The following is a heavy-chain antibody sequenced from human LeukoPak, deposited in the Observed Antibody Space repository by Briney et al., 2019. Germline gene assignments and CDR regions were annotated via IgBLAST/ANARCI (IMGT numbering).Heavy chain of an antibody. D-gene: IGHD3-22*01. CDR2: IDPSDSYT. CDR1: GYSFTSYW. Sequence: GESLKISCKGPGYSFTSYWISWVRQMPGKGLEWMGRIDPSDSYTNYSPSFQGHVTISADKSISTAYLQWSSLKASDTAMYYCASLHYDSSGYYASGYYGMDVWGQGTTVTVSS. J-gene: IGHJ6*02. V-gene: IGHV5-10-1*01. CDR3: ASLHYDSSGYYASGYYGMDV.